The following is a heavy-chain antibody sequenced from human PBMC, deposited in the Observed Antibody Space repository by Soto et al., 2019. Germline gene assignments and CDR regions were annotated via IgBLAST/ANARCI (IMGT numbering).Heavy chain of an antibody. CDR3: ARHLRVGAGIALDI. CDR2: IHYTGST. V-gene: IGHV4-59*08. Sequence: QVQLQESGPGVLKPSETLSLTCTVSGGSISNYYSSWVRQPPGKGLEWIGNIHYTGSTNYNPSLKRRVSLSVDTSTNHLSLHLSSVTAADTAVYYCARHLRVGAGIALDIWGQGRTVTVSS. J-gene: IGHJ3*02. D-gene: IGHD1-26*01. CDR1: GGSISNYY.